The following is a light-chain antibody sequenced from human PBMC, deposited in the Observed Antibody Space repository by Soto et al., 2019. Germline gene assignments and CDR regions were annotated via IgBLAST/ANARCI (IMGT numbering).Light chain of an antibody. V-gene: IGKV1-5*03. CDR2: KAS. J-gene: IGKJ4*01. CDR3: QQANSPPLT. Sequence: DIQMTQSPSTLSASVGDRVTITCRASQSISNWLAWYQQKPGKAPNLLIYKASSLESGVPSRFSGSGYGTEFTLTISSLQPEDFATYYCQQANSPPLTFGGGTKVDIK. CDR1: QSISNW.